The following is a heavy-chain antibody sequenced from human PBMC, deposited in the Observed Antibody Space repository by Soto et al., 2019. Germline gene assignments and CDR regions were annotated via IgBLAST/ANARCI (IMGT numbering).Heavy chain of an antibody. Sequence: PGGSLRLSCEASGFTFSRHEMDWVRQAPGKGLEWVAFISFDGSRKYYADSVKGRFTVSRDNSKNTLYLQMNSLRAEDTAVYYCARVLSGNFSSDYWGQGTQVTVSS. CDR3: ARVLSGNFSSDY. V-gene: IGHV3-30-3*01. J-gene: IGHJ4*02. CDR2: ISFDGSRK. CDR1: GFTFSRHE. D-gene: IGHD1-26*01.